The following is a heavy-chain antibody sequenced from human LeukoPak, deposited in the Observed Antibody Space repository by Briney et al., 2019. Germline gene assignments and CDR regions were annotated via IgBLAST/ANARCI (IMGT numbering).Heavy chain of an antibody. CDR3: ARDGFEGGYSYGVFDY. CDR1: GFTFSSYA. D-gene: IGHD5-18*01. V-gene: IGHV3-30*04. Sequence: GGSLRLSCAASGFTFSSYAMHWVRQDPGKGLEWVAVISYDGSNKYYADSVKGRFTISRDNSKNTLYLQMNSLRAEDTAVYYCARDGFEGGYSYGVFDYWGQGTLVTVSS. J-gene: IGHJ4*02. CDR2: ISYDGSNK.